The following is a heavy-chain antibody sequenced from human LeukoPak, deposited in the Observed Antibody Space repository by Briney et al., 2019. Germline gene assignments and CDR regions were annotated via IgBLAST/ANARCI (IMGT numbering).Heavy chain of an antibody. J-gene: IGHJ5*02. CDR2: IYTSGST. CDR3: ARDTDCSSTSCYQGIAAVARGRNNWFDP. D-gene: IGHD2-2*01. Sequence: PSETLSLTCTVSGGSISSYYWSWIRQPAGKGLEWIGRIYTSGSTNYNPSLKSRVTMSVDTSKNQFSLKLSSVTAADTAVYYCARDTDCSSTSCYQGIAAVARGRNNWFDPWGQGTLVTVSS. CDR1: GGSISSYY. V-gene: IGHV4-4*07.